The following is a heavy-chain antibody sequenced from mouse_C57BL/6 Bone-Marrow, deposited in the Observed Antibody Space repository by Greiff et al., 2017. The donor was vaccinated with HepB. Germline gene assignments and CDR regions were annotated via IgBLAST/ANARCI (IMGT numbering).Heavy chain of an antibody. CDR1: GYTFTSYW. CDR2: IYPRSGNT. CDR3: ARSPDWYWYFDV. Sequence: VKLQQPGAELVKPGASVKMSCKASGYTFTSYWITWVKQRPGQGLEWIGDIYPRSGNTYYNEKFKGKATLTADKSSSTAYMELRSLTSEDSAVYFCARSPDWYWYFDVWGTGTTVTVSS. J-gene: IGHJ1*03. D-gene: IGHD4-1*01. V-gene: IGHV1-55*01.